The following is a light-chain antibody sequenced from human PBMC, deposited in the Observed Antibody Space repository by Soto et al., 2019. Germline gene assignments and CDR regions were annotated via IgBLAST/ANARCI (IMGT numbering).Light chain of an antibody. CDR3: QQSYSTPPIT. Sequence: DIQMTQSPSTLSASVGDTVTVTCRASQSVSGWLAWYQQKPGKAPKLLIYDASSLESGVPSRFSGSGSGTEFTLTISSLQPDDFATYYCQQSYSTPPITFGQGTRLEI. J-gene: IGKJ5*01. CDR1: QSVSGW. V-gene: IGKV1-5*01. CDR2: DAS.